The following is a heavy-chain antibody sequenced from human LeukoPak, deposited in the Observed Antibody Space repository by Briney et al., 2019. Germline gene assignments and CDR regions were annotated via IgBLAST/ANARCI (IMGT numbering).Heavy chain of an antibody. CDR1: GFALSDYY. CDR3: ARDREYYFDY. J-gene: IGHJ4*02. Sequence: GGSLRLSCAASGFALSDYYMSWIRQAPGKGLEWVSYISSSSIYTNYADSVKGRFTISRDSAKNSLYLQMNSLRAEDTAVYYCARDREYYFDYWGQGTLVTVSS. V-gene: IGHV3-11*06. CDR2: ISSSSIYT.